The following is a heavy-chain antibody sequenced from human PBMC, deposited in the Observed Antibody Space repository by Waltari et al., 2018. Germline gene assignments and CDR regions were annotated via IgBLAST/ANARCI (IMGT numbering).Heavy chain of an antibody. Sequence: EVQLVESGGGMVQPGGSLRLSWSAAGSTLNSYWMSWVLQAPGKGLEWVANIKKDGSEKYYVDSVKGRFTISRDNAKNSLYLQMNSLRAEDTAVYSCARDSALCNRINCRGDAFDIWGQGTMVTVSS. D-gene: IGHD1-1*01. CDR1: GSTLNSYW. CDR3: ARDSALCNRINCRGDAFDI. V-gene: IGHV3-7*01. CDR2: IKKDGSEK. J-gene: IGHJ3*02.